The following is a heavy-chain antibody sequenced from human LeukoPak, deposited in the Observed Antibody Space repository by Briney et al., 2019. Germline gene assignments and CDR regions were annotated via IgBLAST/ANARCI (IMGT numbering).Heavy chain of an antibody. Sequence: PGGSLRLSCAASGFSFSSYAMSWVRQAPGKGLEWVSTISGSGGSTYYADSVKGRFTISRDSSKNTLYLQMNSLRAEDTAVYYCAKGGSSGYYNHFDYWGQGTLVTVSS. CDR1: GFSFSSYA. D-gene: IGHD3-22*01. CDR2: ISGSGGST. CDR3: AKGGSSGYYNHFDY. V-gene: IGHV3-23*01. J-gene: IGHJ4*02.